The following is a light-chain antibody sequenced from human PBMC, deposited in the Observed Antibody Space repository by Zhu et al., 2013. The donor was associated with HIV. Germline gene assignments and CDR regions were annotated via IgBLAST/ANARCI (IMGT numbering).Light chain of an antibody. J-gene: IGKJ5*01. CDR2: GTS. CDR1: QSIGTN. Sequence: EIIMTQSPATLSVSPGERATLSCRASQSIGTNLAWYQQKRGQAPRLLLFGTSNRAPGVPDRFSGSGSGTDFTLTISSLEPEDFAIYYCQQRYNWPPITFGQGHDWRLN. V-gene: IGKV3-11*01. CDR3: QQRYNWPPIT.